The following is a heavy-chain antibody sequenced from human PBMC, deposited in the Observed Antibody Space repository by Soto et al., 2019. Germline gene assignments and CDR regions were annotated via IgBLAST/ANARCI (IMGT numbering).Heavy chain of an antibody. CDR1: GYTFTSYG. D-gene: IGHD3-10*01. V-gene: IGHV1-18*01. CDR2: ISAYNGNT. CDR3: ARVRMYYYGSGSYYEFDP. J-gene: IGHJ5*02. Sequence: GAPVKVSCKASGYTFTSYGISWVRQAPGQGLEWMGWISAYNGNTNYAQKLQGRVTMTTDTSTSTAYMELRSLRSDDTAVYYCARVRMYYYGSGSYYEFDPWGQGTLVTVSS.